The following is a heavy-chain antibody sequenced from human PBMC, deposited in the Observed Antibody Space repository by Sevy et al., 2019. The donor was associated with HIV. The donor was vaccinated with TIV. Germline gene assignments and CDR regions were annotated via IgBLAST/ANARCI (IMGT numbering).Heavy chain of an antibody. D-gene: IGHD1-1*01. CDR3: AREIWKFDL. J-gene: IGHJ4*02. Sequence: ASVKVSCKASGYSFITYSLHWVRQAPGQGLEWMAWINPNNGAAIYAQTFQGRVTVTRDTSINIVYMEMSSLTSDDTAVYYCAREIWKFDLWGQGTLVTVSS. CDR1: GYSFITYS. CDR2: INPNNGAA. V-gene: IGHV1-2*02.